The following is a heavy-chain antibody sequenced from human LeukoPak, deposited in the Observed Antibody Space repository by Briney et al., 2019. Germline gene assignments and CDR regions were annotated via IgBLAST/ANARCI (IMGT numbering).Heavy chain of an antibody. CDR3: AKDSRYSSSESQDY. Sequence: PGGSLRLSCAASGFTFSSYAMSWVRQAPGKGLEWVSAISGSGGSTYYADSVKGRFTISRDNSKNTLYLQMNSLRAEDTAVYYCAKDSRYSSSESQDYWGQGTLVTVSS. V-gene: IGHV3-23*01. D-gene: IGHD6-13*01. CDR2: ISGSGGST. J-gene: IGHJ4*02. CDR1: GFTFSSYA.